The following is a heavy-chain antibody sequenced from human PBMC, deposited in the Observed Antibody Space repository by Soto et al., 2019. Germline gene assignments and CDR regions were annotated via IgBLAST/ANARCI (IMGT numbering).Heavy chain of an antibody. Sequence: SETLSLTCSVSGGSISSYYCSWIRQAAGKGLEWIGRIHTSGSPNYNPSLKSRVTMSADTSKNQFSLKLTSVTAADTAVYYCATGGTYFDYWGQGTLVTVSS. CDR2: IHTSGSP. CDR3: ATGGTYFDY. J-gene: IGHJ4*02. CDR1: GGSISSYY. V-gene: IGHV4-4*07.